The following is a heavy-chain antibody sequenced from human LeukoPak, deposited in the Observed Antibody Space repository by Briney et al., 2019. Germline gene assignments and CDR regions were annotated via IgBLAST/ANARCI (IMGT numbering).Heavy chain of an antibody. J-gene: IGHJ4*02. D-gene: IGHD6-13*01. V-gene: IGHV4-4*07. CDR2: IYTSGST. CDR1: GGSISNYY. Sequence: SETLSLTCTVSGGSISNYYWTWIRQPAGKGLEWIGRIYTSGSTNYNPSLKSRVTMSVDTSKNQFSLKLSSVTAADTAVYYCARDRGSWYGYYFDYWGQGTLVTVSS. CDR3: ARDRGSWYGYYFDY.